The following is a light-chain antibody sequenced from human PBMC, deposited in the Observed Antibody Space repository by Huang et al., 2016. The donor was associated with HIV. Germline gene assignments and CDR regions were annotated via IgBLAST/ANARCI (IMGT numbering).Light chain of an antibody. Sequence: DIQMTQSPSSLSASVGDRVNITCRAGQSISNYLGWYQQRPGKAPKLLVYGASRLQSGVPSRFSGSGSGTDFTLTISSLQPEDFATYYCQQNYGSPFTFGGGTKVDIK. CDR2: GAS. CDR1: QSISNY. V-gene: IGKV1-39*01. J-gene: IGKJ4*01. CDR3: QQNYGSPFT.